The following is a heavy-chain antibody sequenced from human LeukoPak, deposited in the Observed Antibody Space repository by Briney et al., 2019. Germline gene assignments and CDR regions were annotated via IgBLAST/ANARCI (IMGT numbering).Heavy chain of an antibody. CDR1: GVTFSEYA. D-gene: IGHD3-10*01. CDR2: ISWDGGVR. CDR3: AKGGGAGSYYYGYFDS. Sequence: GRSLRLSCAASGVTFSEYAKYWVRQPPGKGLEWVSGISWDGGVRGLGDSVKGRFTISRGSAKNSLALQMNSLRAEDTAFYYCAKGGGAGSYYYGYFDSWGQGTLVTVSS. V-gene: IGHV3-9*01. J-gene: IGHJ4*02.